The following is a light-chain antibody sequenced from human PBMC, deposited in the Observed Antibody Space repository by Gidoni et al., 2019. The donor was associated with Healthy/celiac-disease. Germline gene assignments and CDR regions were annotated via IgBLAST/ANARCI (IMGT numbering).Light chain of an antibody. CDR1: QSVSSSY. V-gene: IGKV3-20*01. CDR3: QQYGSSPRT. Sequence: EIVLTQSPGPLSLSPGESATLSCRASQSVSSSYLAWYQQKPGQAPRLLIYGASSRATGIPDRFSGSGSGTDFTLTISRLEPEDFAVYYCQQYGSSPRTFGGGTKVEIK. CDR2: GAS. J-gene: IGKJ4*01.